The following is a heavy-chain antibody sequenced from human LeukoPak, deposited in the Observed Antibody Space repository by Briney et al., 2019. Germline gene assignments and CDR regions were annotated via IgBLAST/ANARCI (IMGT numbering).Heavy chain of an antibody. CDR3: ARGPSRFDY. CDR2: INHSGST. D-gene: IGHD5/OR15-5a*01. CDR1: GGSFSGYH. V-gene: IGHV4-34*01. J-gene: IGHJ4*02. Sequence: SETLSLTCAVYGGSFSGYHWSWIRQPPGKGLEWIGEINHSGSTNYNPSLKSRVTISVDTSKNQFSLKLSSVTAADTAVYYCARGPSRFDYWGQGTLVTVSS.